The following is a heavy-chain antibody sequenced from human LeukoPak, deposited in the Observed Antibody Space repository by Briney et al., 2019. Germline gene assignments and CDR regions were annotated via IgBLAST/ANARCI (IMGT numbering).Heavy chain of an antibody. CDR3: ARGDDWFDP. CDR1: GGSISSYY. CDR2: IYYSGST. V-gene: IGHV4-59*01. Sequence: PSETLSLTCTVSGGSISSYYWSWIRQPPGRGLEWIGYIYYSGSTNYNPSLKSRVIISVDTSKNQFSLKLSSVTAAETAVYYCARGDDWFDPWGQGTLVIVSS. D-gene: IGHD5-24*01. J-gene: IGHJ5*02.